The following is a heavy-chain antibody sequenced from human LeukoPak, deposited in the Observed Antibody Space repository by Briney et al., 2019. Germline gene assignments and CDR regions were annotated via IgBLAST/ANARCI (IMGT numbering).Heavy chain of an antibody. CDR1: GFTFSSYW. J-gene: IGHJ5*02. D-gene: IGHD2-2*01. V-gene: IGHV3-74*01. CDR3: ARGVGYCSSTSCYWWFDP. Sequence: GGSLRLSCAASGFTFSSYWMHWVRQAPGKGLVWVSRINSDGSSTSYADSVKGRFTTSRDNAKNTLYLQMNSLRAEDTAVYYCARGVGYCSSTSCYWWFDPWGQGTLVTVSS. CDR2: INSDGSST.